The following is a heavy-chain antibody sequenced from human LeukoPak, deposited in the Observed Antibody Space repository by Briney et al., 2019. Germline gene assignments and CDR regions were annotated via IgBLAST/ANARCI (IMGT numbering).Heavy chain of an antibody. CDR2: IRSKAYGGTA. V-gene: IGHV3-49*04. D-gene: IGHD2-2*01. J-gene: IGHJ5*02. CDR3: TVQVVPSDNWFDP. Sequence: SGGSLRLSCTASGLLFGDYAMTWVRQVPGEGLEWLGFIRSKAYGGTAEYAASVKGRFTISRDDSKSIAYVQMNSLKTEDTAVYHCTVQVVPSDNWFDPWGQGTLVTVSS. CDR1: GLLFGDYA.